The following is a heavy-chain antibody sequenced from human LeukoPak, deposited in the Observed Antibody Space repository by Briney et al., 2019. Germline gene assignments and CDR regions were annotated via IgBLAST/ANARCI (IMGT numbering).Heavy chain of an antibody. CDR3: ARDSITMVRGVIQDYYYYGMDV. Sequence: SVKVSCKASGGTFSSYAISWVRQAPGQGLEWMGGIIPIFGTANYAQKFQGRVTITADESTSTAYMELSGLRSEDTAVYYCARDSITMVRGVIQDYYYYGMDVWGQGTTVTVSS. V-gene: IGHV1-69*13. CDR1: GGTFSSYA. J-gene: IGHJ6*02. CDR2: IIPIFGTA. D-gene: IGHD3-10*01.